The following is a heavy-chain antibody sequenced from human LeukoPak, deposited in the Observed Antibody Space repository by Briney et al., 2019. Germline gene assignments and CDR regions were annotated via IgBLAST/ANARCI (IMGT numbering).Heavy chain of an antibody. J-gene: IGHJ4*02. V-gene: IGHV5-51*01. D-gene: IGHD6-19*01. Sequence: GESLKISCKSSGHSFTSYWIGWVRQMPGKGLEWMGIIYPGDSDTRYSPSFQGQVTISADKSISTAYLQWSSLKASDTAMYYCASYSSGWYSGWDYWGQGTLVTVSS. CDR2: IYPGDSDT. CDR1: GHSFTSYW. CDR3: ASYSSGWYSGWDY.